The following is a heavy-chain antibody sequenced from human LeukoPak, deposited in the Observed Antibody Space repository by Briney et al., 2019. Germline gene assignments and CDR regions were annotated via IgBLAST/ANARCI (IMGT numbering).Heavy chain of an antibody. CDR2: INSDGRSI. CDR3: AKRGPAGAGKSPDYFDY. J-gene: IGHJ4*02. V-gene: IGHV3-74*01. Sequence: GGSLRLSCAASGFTLNFWMHWVRQAPGKGMVWVSRINSDGRSISYADSVKGRFTISRDNAKNTLYLQMNSLRAEDTAVYFCAKRGPAGAGKSPDYFDYWGQGTLVTVSS. D-gene: IGHD6-19*01. CDR1: GFTLNFW.